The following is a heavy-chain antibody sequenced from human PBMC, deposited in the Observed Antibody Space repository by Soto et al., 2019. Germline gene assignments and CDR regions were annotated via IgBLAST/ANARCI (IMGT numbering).Heavy chain of an antibody. V-gene: IGHV1-69*02. CDR3: ARDRDNSNWPNFDF. Sequence: QVQLVQSGSEVKKPGSSVKFSCKASGDTFSIYTISWVRQAPGQGLEWMGRVIPIFDITSYTQRFQGRVTITADKSTTTVYMELSSLRSEDTAVYYCARDRDNSNWPNFDFWGQGTLVTVSS. J-gene: IGHJ4*02. CDR1: GDTFSIYT. CDR2: VIPIFDIT. D-gene: IGHD6-13*01.